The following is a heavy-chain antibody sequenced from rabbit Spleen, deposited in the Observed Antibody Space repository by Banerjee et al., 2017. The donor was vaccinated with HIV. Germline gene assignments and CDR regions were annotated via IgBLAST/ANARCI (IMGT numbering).Heavy chain of an antibody. Sequence: QQLEESGGDLVKPGASLTLTCTASGFTIGSSDYMCWVRQAPGKGLEWISCIAGSSSGFTYSATWARGRFTFSKTSSTTVTLQMTSLTAADTATYFCARDLAGVIGWNFGWWGPGTLVPVS. CDR3: ARDLAGVIGWNFGW. CDR2: IAGSSSGFT. J-gene: IGHJ4*01. V-gene: IGHV1S40*01. D-gene: IGHD4-1*01. CDR1: GFTIGSSDY.